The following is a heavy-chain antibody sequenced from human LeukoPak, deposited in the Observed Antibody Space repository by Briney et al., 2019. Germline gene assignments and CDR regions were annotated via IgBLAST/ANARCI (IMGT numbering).Heavy chain of an antibody. V-gene: IGHV4-59*11. CDR3: ARGHRIAAAVTAFDY. J-gene: IGHJ4*02. CDR2: IYYSGST. Sequence: PSETLSLTCTVSGGSISSHYWSWIRQPPGKGLEWIGYIYYSGSTNYNPSLKSRVTISVDTSKNQFSLKLSSVTAADTAVYYCARGHRIAAAVTAFDYWGQGTLVTVSS. CDR1: GGSISSHY. D-gene: IGHD6-13*01.